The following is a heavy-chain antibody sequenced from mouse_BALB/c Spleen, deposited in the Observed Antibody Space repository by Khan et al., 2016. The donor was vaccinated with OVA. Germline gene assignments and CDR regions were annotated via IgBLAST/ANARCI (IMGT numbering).Heavy chain of an antibody. J-gene: IGHJ3*01. D-gene: IGHD2-14*01. CDR2: INPSNGYT. V-gene: IGHV1-4*01. CDR1: GYTFTSYT. CDR3: VGDGADHRSDGWFAY. Sequence: QVQLQQSGAELARPGASVKMSCKASGYTFTSYTIHWIKLRPGQGLEWIGFINPSNGYTNYNQKFKDKATLTADKSSTTVYMQLSSLTSADSAVCRCVGDGADHRSDGWFAYGGEGTLVTVSA.